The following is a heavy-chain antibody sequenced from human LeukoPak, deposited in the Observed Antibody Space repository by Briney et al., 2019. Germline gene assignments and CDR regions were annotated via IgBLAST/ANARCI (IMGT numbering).Heavy chain of an antibody. J-gene: IGHJ3*02. Sequence: PSETLSLTCTVSGGSISSYYWSWIRQPPGKGLEWIGYIYYSGSTNYNPSLKSRVAISVDTSKNQFSLKLSSVTAADTAVYYCARVTPKGVAADPAHDAFDIWGQGTMVTVSS. CDR2: IYYSGST. CDR3: ARVTPKGVAADPAHDAFDI. D-gene: IGHD2-15*01. V-gene: IGHV4-59*01. CDR1: GGSISSYY.